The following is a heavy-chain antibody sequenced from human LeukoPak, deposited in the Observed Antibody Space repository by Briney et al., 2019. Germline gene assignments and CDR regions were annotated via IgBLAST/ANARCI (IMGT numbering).Heavy chain of an antibody. CDR1: GFTFSNFG. J-gene: IGHJ3*02. CDR3: ANYPPPDAFDI. Sequence: GRSLRLSCAASGFTFSNFGMHWVRQAPGKGLEWVAVISYDGSNKYYADSVKGRFTISRDNSKNTLYLQMNSLRAEDTAVYYCANYPPPDAFDIWGQGTMVTVSS. V-gene: IGHV3-30*18. CDR2: ISYDGSNK.